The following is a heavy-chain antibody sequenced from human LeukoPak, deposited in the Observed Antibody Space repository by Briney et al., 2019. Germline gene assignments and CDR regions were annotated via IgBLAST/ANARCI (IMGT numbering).Heavy chain of an antibody. CDR3: ARVIGSSWYTPARNWFDP. V-gene: IGHV4-38-2*02. CDR1: GYSISSGYY. D-gene: IGHD6-13*01. CDR2: IYHSGST. Sequence: SETLSLTCTVSGYSISSGYYWGWIRQPPGKGLEWIGSIYHSGSTFYNPSLKSRVTISVDTSKNQFSLKLSSVTAADTAVYYCARVIGSSWYTPARNWFDPWGQGTLVTVSS. J-gene: IGHJ5*02.